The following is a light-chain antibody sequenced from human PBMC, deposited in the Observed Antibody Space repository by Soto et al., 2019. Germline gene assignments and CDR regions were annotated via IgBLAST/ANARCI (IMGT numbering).Light chain of an antibody. CDR1: SSDVGGYDY. CDR2: EVG. CDR3: LSYANSDTYV. J-gene: IGLJ1*01. Sequence: QDVRRRPPSTYGTPRQSVTISCTGTSSDVGGYDYVSWYQQHPGKAPKLMIYEVGKRPSGVPDRFSGSKSGNTASLTVSGLQSEDEADYYCLSYANSDTYVFGTGTKVTVL. V-gene: IGLV2-8*01.